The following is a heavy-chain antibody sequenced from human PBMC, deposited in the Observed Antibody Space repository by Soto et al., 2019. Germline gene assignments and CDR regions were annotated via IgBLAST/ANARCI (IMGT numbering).Heavy chain of an antibody. CDR2: IYYSGST. D-gene: IGHD3-22*01. CDR3: ARYSGYYYYFDY. CDR1: GGSISSGDYS. V-gene: IGHV4-31*03. Sequence: TSETLSLTCTVSGGSISSGDYSWSWVRQHPGKGLEWIGYIYYSGSTYYNPSLKSRVTISVDTSKNQFSLKLSSVTAADTAVYYCARYSGYYYYFDYWGQGTLVTVSS. J-gene: IGHJ4*02.